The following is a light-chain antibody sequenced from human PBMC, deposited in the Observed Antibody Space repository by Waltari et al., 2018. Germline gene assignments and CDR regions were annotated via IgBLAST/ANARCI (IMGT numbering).Light chain of an antibody. CDR1: ISNLGTNY. Sequence: QSVLTQPPSVSAAPGPRVTISCSGSISNLGTNYVYWYQQFPGTAPKLLIQRNNQRPSGVPDRFSGSKSGTSASLAISGLRSEDEADYYCASWDDSLSVGVFGGGTKLTVL. V-gene: IGLV1-47*01. CDR3: ASWDDSLSVGV. CDR2: RNN. J-gene: IGLJ3*02.